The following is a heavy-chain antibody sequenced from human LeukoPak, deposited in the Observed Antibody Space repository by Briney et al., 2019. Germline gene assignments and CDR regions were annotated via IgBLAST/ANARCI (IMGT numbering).Heavy chain of an antibody. D-gene: IGHD2-21*02. CDR2: ISYDGSNK. V-gene: IGHV3-30*18. Sequence: GGSLRLSCAASGFTFSSYGVHWVRQAPGKGLEWVAVISYDGSNKYYADSVKGRFTISRDNSKNTLYLQMNSLRAEDTAVYYCAKSHESIVVVTGRGMDVWGQGTTVTVSS. J-gene: IGHJ6*02. CDR3: AKSHESIVVVTGRGMDV. CDR1: GFTFSSYG.